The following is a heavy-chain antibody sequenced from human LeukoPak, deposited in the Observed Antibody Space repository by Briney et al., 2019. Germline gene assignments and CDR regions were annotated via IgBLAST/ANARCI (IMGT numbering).Heavy chain of an antibody. CDR3: ARGAAGAEASNFAMGV. J-gene: IGHJ6*02. CDR1: GYTFTNYA. V-gene: IGHV1-18*04. CDR2: ISAYNGKT. D-gene: IGHD3-10*01. Sequence: GASVKVSFKASGYTFTNYAISWVRQAPGQGLESMGWISAYNGKTNYAQNLQGRVTMTTDTSTSTAYMELRSLRSDDTAVYYCARGAAGAEASNFAMGVWGQGTTVTVSS.